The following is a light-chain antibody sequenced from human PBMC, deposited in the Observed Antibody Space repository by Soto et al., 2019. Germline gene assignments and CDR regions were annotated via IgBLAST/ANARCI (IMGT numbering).Light chain of an antibody. CDR2: AAS. CDR1: QSISGH. Sequence: DIQMTQSPSSVSASVGDTVTITCRASQSISGHLNWYQQKPGKVPKLLIYAASNLQSGVPSRFSGSGSETDFALTISSLQPEDFATYYCQQSYITPYTFGQGTKLEIK. J-gene: IGKJ2*01. V-gene: IGKV1-39*01. CDR3: QQSYITPYT.